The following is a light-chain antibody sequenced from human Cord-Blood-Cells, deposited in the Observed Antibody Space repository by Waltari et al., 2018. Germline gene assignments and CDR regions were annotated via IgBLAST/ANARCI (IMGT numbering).Light chain of an antibody. Sequence: QSALTQPASVSGSPGQSLTISCTGTSSDVGGYNYVSWYQQHPGKAPKLMIYDVSNRASGVSKRFSGSKSGNPASLTISGLQAEDEADYYCSSYTSSSTRENVVGTGTKGTVL. CDR2: DVS. CDR1: SSDVGGYNY. J-gene: IGLJ1*01. V-gene: IGLV2-14*01. CDR3: SSYTSSSTRENV.